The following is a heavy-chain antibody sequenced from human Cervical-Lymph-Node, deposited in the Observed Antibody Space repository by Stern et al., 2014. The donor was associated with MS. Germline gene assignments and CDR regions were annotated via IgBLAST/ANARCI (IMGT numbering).Heavy chain of an antibody. CDR3: ARDAMYSGSYPDY. V-gene: IGHV3-33*01. Sequence: VHLVESGGGVVQPGRSLRLSCAGSGFTFSSYGMHWVRQAPGQGLEWVALIWYDGSNKYYADSVKGRFTISRDNSKNTLYLQMNSLRAEDTAVYYCARDAMYSGSYPDYWGRGTLVTVSS. J-gene: IGHJ4*02. D-gene: IGHD1-26*01. CDR2: IWYDGSNK. CDR1: GFTFSSYG.